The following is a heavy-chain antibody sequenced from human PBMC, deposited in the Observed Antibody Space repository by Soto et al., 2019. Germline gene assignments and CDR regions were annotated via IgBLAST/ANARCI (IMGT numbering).Heavy chain of an antibody. V-gene: IGHV4-38-2*01. J-gene: IGHJ5*02. CDR1: GYSISSGYY. Sequence: SETLSLTCAVSGYSISSGYYWGWIRQPPGKGLEWIGSIYHSGSTYYNPSLKSRVTISVDTSKNQFSLKLSSVTAADTAVYYCARGPPGFGSYLDNWFDPWGQGTLVTVSS. D-gene: IGHD1-26*01. CDR2: IYHSGST. CDR3: ARGPPGFGSYLDNWFDP.